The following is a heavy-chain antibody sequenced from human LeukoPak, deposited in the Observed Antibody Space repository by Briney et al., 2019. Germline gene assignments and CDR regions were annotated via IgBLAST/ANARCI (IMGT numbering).Heavy chain of an antibody. CDR2: INHSGST. Sequence: SEALSLTCAVSGGSFSGYYWSWIRHPPRKGLEWIGEINHSGSTNYNPSLKSRVTISVETSKNEFSLKLSSMTAADTAVYYCARAFSVGATGFDHWGQGTLVTVSS. CDR3: ARAFSVGATGFDH. D-gene: IGHD1-26*01. V-gene: IGHV4-34*01. J-gene: IGHJ4*02. CDR1: GGSFSGYY.